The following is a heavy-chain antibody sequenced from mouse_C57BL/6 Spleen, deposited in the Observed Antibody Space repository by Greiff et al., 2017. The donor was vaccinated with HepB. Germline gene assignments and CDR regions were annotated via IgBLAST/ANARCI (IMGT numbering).Heavy chain of an antibody. V-gene: IGHV14-2*01. CDR3: GRSDYDGDFGD. Sequence: VQLQQSGAELVKPGASVKLSCTASGFNIKDYYMHWVKQRPEQGLEWIGRIDPEDGETKYAPKFQDKATITADTSSNTAYLQRSSLTSEDTAVYYGGRSDYDGDFGDWGKGTTLTVSS. CDR2: IDPEDGET. D-gene: IGHD2-4*01. J-gene: IGHJ2*01. CDR1: GFNIKDYY.